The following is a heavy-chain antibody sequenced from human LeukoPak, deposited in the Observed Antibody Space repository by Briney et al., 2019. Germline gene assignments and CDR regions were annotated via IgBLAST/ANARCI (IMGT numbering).Heavy chain of an antibody. CDR2: TWYMSKWKT. CDR3: ARAGPGSHWFDP. V-gene: IGHV6-1*01. D-gene: IGHD6-19*01. J-gene: IGHJ5*02. CDR1: GDSVSSNSSA. Sequence: SQTLSLTCAISGDSVSSNSSAWNWIRQSPSRGLEWLGRTWYMSKWKTEYAVSVQSRIPIYADTSKNQFSLHLTSVTPEDTAVYYCARAGPGSHWFDPWGQGTLVTVSS.